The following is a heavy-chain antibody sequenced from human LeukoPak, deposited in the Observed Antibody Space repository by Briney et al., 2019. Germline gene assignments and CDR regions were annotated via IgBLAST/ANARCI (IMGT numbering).Heavy chain of an antibody. CDR3: ARDLGRGYYYDSSGYY. CDR1: GYTFTSYG. D-gene: IGHD3-22*01. Sequence: GASVKVSCKASGYTFTSYGISWVRQAPGQGLEWMGWISAYNGNTNYAQKLQGRVTMTTDTSTSTAYMELRSLRSDDTAVYYCARDLGRGYYYDSSGYYWGQGTLVTVSS. CDR2: ISAYNGNT. V-gene: IGHV1-18*01. J-gene: IGHJ4*02.